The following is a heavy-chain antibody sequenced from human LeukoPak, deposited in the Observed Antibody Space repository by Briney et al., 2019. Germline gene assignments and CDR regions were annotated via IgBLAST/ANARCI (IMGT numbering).Heavy chain of an antibody. CDR1: GFTFSSYD. D-gene: IGHD6-19*01. V-gene: IGHV3-30*18. J-gene: IGHJ4*02. Sequence: PGRSLRLSCAASGFTFSSYDMHWVRQAPGKGLEWVTLISYDGSNKYYGDSVKGRFTISRDNSKNMLYLQMSSLRAEDTAVYYCAKERPSGAGQDYYFDYWGQGTLVTVSS. CDR3: AKERPSGAGQDYYFDY. CDR2: ISYDGSNK.